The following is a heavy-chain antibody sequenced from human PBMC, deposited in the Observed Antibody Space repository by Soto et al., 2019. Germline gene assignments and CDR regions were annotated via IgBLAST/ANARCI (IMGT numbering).Heavy chain of an antibody. CDR3: ARGPSSGAFDY. J-gene: IGHJ4*02. V-gene: IGHV1-3*01. D-gene: IGHD3-10*01. CDR2: INPDDGNT. Sequence: ASVKVSCKSSGYNFRTYYLHWMRQAPGQRLEWIGWINPDDGNTRYSQTFQGRVTLTRDTSANSVYMELSSLTSEDTAMYYCARGPSSGAFDYWGQGTLVTVSS. CDR1: GYNFRTYY.